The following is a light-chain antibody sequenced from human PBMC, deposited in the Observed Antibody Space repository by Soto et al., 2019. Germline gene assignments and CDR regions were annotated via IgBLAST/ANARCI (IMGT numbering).Light chain of an antibody. J-gene: IGLJ1*01. V-gene: IGLV2-14*01. CDR2: EVS. CDR3: SSYTSSSIDYV. CDR1: SSDVGGYNY. Sequence: QSVLTQPASVSGSPGQSITISCTGTSSDVGGYNYVSWYQEHPGKAPKLMIYEVSSRPSGVSNRFSGSKSGNTASLTISGLQAEDEADYYCSSYTSSSIDYVFGTGTKVTVL.